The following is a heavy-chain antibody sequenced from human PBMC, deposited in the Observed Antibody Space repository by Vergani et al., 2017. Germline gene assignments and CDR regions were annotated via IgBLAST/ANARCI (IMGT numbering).Heavy chain of an antibody. CDR2: ISGSGGST. V-gene: IGHV3-23*01. CDR1: GFTFSSYA. Sequence: EVQLLESGGGLVQPGGSLRLSCAAFGFTFSSYAMSWVRQAPGKGLEWVSAISGSGGSTYYADSVKGRFTISRDNSKNTLYLQMNSLRAEDRAVYYCAKDITRIVGLTRPWGQGTLVTVSS. J-gene: IGHJ5*02. D-gene: IGHD3-22*01. CDR3: AKDITRIVGLTRP.